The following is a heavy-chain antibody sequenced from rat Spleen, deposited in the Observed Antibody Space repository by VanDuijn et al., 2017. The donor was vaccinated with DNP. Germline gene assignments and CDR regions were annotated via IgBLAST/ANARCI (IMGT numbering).Heavy chain of an antibody. CDR1: GFTFSDYN. J-gene: IGHJ1*01. CDR3: ARHYGGYSYYWYFDF. D-gene: IGHD1-11*01. CDR2: ISYDGSST. V-gene: IGHV5-7*01. Sequence: EVQLVESGGGLVQPGRSLKLSCAASGFTFSDYNMAWVRQAPKKGLEWVATISYDGSSTYYRDSVKGRFTITRDNAKSTLYRQMDSLRSEDTATYYCARHYGGYSYYWYFDFWGPGTMVTVSS.